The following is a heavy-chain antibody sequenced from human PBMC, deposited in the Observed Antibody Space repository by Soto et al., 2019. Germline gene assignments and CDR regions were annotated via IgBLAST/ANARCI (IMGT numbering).Heavy chain of an antibody. CDR3: ARDGYYDSSGYPRDAFDI. D-gene: IGHD3-22*01. CDR1: GFTCSDYY. V-gene: IGHV3-11*06. J-gene: IGHJ3*02. Sequence: PGGSLRLSCGASGFTCSDYYISWSRQAPGKGLEWVSYISSSSSYTNYADSVKGRFTISRDNAKNSLYLQMNSLRAEDTAVYYCARDGYYDSSGYPRDAFDIWGQGTMVTVSS. CDR2: ISSSSSYT.